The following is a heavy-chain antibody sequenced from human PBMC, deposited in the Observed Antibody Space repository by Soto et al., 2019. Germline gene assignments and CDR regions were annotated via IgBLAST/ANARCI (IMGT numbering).Heavy chain of an antibody. Sequence: SETLSLTCTVSGGSISSSSYYWGWIRQPPGKGLEWIGSIYYSGSTYYNPSLKSRVTISVDTSKNQFSLKLSSLTAADTAVYYCARHPYDILTGYYYYFDYWGQGTLVTVSS. CDR1: GGSISSSSYY. J-gene: IGHJ4*02. CDR3: ARHPYDILTGYYYYFDY. CDR2: IYYSGST. D-gene: IGHD3-9*01. V-gene: IGHV4-39*01.